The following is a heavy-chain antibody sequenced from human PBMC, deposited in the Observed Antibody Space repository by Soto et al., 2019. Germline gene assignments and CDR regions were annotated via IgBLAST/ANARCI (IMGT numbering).Heavy chain of an antibody. CDR3: VRDSGKTIWGRVLAH. D-gene: IGHD3-16*01. Sequence: QVQLVQSGAEVKKPGASVKVSCKASGYKFTSLNIHWVRQAPGQGLQWMGIINPSGETTTYAQKFLRRVTMTRDTSASTVYMEVKSLSSEDTAVYYCVRDSGKTIWGRVLAHRGQGTHVTVSS. CDR2: INPSGETT. CDR1: GYKFTSLN. J-gene: IGHJ4*02. V-gene: IGHV1-46*03.